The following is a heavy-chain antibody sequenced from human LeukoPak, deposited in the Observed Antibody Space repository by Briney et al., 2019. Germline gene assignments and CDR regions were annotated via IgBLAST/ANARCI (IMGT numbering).Heavy chain of an antibody. D-gene: IGHD6-13*01. J-gene: IGHJ4*02. CDR3: ARDRYSSSWRVSLDY. Sequence: KTGGSLRPSCAASGFTFSSYTMNWVRQAPGKGLEWVSSISSSSYIYYADSVKGRFTISRDNAKNSLYLQMNSLRAEDTAVYYCARDRYSSSWRVSLDYWGQGNLVTVSS. CDR1: GFTFSSYT. V-gene: IGHV3-21*01. CDR2: ISSSSYI.